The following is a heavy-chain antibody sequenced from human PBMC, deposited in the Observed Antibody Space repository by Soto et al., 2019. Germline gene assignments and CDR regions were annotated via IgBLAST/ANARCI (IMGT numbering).Heavy chain of an antibody. Sequence: GGSLRLSCVSSGFTFSDYFMYWVRQAPGKGLVWVSHIHSDGSTTSYADSVKGRFTISRDNTKNTVSLQMNSLGAEDTAVYYCARDFIVGAPDYFDYWGQGTLVTVSS. D-gene: IGHD1-26*01. CDR2: IHSDGSTT. CDR3: ARDFIVGAPDYFDY. V-gene: IGHV3-74*01. J-gene: IGHJ4*02. CDR1: GFTFSDYF.